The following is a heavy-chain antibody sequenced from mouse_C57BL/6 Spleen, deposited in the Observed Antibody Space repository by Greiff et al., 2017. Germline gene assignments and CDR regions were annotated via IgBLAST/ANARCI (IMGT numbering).Heavy chain of an antibody. CDR1: GYSFTSYY. CDR2: IYPGSGNT. J-gene: IGHJ2*01. Sequence: QVQLQQSGPELVKPGASVKISCKASGYSFTSYYIHWVEQRPGQGLEWIGWIYPGSGNTKYNEKFKGKATLTADTSSSTAYMQLSSLTSEDSAVYYCARRELGLDYWGQGTTLTVSS. V-gene: IGHV1-66*01. CDR3: ARRELGLDY. D-gene: IGHD4-1*01.